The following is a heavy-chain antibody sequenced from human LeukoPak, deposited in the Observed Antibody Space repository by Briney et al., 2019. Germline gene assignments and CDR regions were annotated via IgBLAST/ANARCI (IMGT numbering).Heavy chain of an antibody. V-gene: IGHV3-11*04. Sequence: GGSLRLSCAASGFTFSDYYMSWIRQAPGKGLEWVSYISSSGSTIYYADSVKGRFTISRDNSKNTLYLQMNSLRAEDTAVYYCARDRAARRHKAPGSNWFDPWGQGTLVTVSS. CDR3: ARDRAARRHKAPGSNWFDP. CDR2: ISSSGSTI. J-gene: IGHJ5*02. D-gene: IGHD6-6*01. CDR1: GFTFSDYY.